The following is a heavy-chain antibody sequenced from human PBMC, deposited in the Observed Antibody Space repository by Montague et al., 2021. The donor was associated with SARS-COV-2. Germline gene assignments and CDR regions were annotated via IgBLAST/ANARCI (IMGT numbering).Heavy chain of an antibody. J-gene: IGHJ6*02. CDR2: INHSGST. CDR1: GGSFSSYY. Sequence: SETLSLTCAVYGGSFSSYYWSWIRQPPGKGLEWIGEINHSGSTNYNPSLKSRVTISVDTSKNQFSLKLSSVTAADTAVYYCARDPHSSSWHYYYSYGMDVWGQGTTVTVSS. V-gene: IGHV4-34*01. D-gene: IGHD6-13*01. CDR3: ARDPHSSSWHYYYSYGMDV.